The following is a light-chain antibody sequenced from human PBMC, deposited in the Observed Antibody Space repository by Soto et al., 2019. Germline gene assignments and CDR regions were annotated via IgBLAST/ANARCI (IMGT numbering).Light chain of an antibody. J-gene: IGKJ4*01. CDR3: QQYGSSPLT. CDR2: EVS. Sequence: DIVMTQTPLSLSVTPGQSASISCKSTQSLLHSDGKTFFYWYLQKPGQPPQLLIYEVSNRFSGVPDRFSGSGSGTDFTLTISRLEPEDFAVYYCQQYGSSPLTFGGGTKVDIK. V-gene: IGKV2D-29*01. CDR1: QSLLHSDGKTF.